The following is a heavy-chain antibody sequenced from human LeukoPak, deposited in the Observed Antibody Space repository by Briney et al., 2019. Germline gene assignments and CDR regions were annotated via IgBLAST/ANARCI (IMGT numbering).Heavy chain of an antibody. D-gene: IGHD3-10*01. J-gene: IGHJ4*02. V-gene: IGHV1-18*01. CDR3: ARDRASGHPFDY. CDR2: ISAYNGNT. CDR1: GYTLTSYG. Sequence: ASVQVSCKASGYTLTSYGNSRVRQDPAQALEWMGWISAYNGNTNYAQKLQGRVTMTTDTSTSTAYMELRSLRSDDTAVYYCARDRASGHPFDYWGQGTLVTVSS.